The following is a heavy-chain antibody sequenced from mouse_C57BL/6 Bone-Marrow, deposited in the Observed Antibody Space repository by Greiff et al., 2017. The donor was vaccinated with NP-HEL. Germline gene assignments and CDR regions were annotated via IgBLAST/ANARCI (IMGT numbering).Heavy chain of an antibody. V-gene: IGHV1-5*01. J-gene: IGHJ2*01. CDR2: IYPGNSDT. D-gene: IGHD3-3*01. CDR3: ASQGPFDY. Sequence: VQLQQSGTVLARPGASVKMSCKTSGYTFTSYWMHWVKQRPGQGLEWIGAIYPGNSDTSYNQKFKSKATLTVDKSSSTAYMQLSSLTSEDSAVYYCASQGPFDYWGQGTTLTVSS. CDR1: GYTFTSYW.